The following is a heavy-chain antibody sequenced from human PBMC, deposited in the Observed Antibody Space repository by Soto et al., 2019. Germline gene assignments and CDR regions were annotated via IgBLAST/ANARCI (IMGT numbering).Heavy chain of an antibody. D-gene: IGHD3-22*01. CDR2: IWYDGSNK. CDR1: GCTFSSYG. V-gene: IGHV3-33*01. Sequence: TXGSLRLSCAASGCTFSSYGMHWVRQAPGKGLEWVAVIWYDGSNKYYADSVKGRFTISRDNSKNTLYLQMNSLRAEDTAVYYCARDPHYYDRSASLLYLGQGTLVTVS. CDR3: ARDPHYYDRSASLLY. J-gene: IGHJ4*02.